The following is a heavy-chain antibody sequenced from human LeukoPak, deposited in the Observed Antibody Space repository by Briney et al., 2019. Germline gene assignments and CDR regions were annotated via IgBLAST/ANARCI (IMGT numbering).Heavy chain of an antibody. CDR3: ARGALSITGTTFTDY. CDR2: IIPIFGTA. CDR1: GGTFSSYA. V-gene: IGHV1-69*13. Sequence: GASVKVSCKASGGTFSSYAISWVRQAPGQGLEWMGGIIPIFGTANYAQKFQGRVTITADESTSTAYMELSSLRSEDTAVYYCARGALSITGTTFTDYWGQGTLVTVSS. D-gene: IGHD1-20*01. J-gene: IGHJ4*02.